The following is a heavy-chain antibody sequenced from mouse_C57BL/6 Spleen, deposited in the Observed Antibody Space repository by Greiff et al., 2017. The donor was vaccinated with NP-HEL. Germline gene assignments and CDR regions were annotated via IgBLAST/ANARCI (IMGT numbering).Heavy chain of an antibody. J-gene: IGHJ3*01. CDR1: GYAFSSYW. V-gene: IGHV1-80*01. Sequence: VQLQQSGAELVKPGASVKISCKASGYAFSSYWMNWVKQRPGKGLEWIGQIFPGDGDTNYNGKFKGKATLTADKSSSTAYMQLSSLTSEDSAVYFCARGRLDGNYVSWFAYWGQGTLVTVSA. CDR2: IFPGDGDT. D-gene: IGHD2-1*01. CDR3: ARGRLDGNYVSWFAY.